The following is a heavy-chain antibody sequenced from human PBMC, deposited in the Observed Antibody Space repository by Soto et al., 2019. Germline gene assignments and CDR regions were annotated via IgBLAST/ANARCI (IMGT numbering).Heavy chain of an antibody. CDR1: GFTLSSYG. CDR2: ISYDGSNK. D-gene: IGHD5-12*01. J-gene: IGHJ4*02. V-gene: IGHV3-30*18. Sequence: QVQLVESGGGVVQPGRSLRLSCAASGFTLSSYGMHWVRQAPGKGLEWVAVISYDGSNKYYADSVKGRFTISRDNSKNTLYLQMNSLRAEDTAVYYCAKDVEYSGYLDPYFDYWGQGTLVTVSS. CDR3: AKDVEYSGYLDPYFDY.